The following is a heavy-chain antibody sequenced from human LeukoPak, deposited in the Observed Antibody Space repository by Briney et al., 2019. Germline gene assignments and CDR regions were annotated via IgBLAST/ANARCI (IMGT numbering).Heavy chain of an antibody. J-gene: IGHJ4*02. V-gene: IGHV3-43*02. CDR1: GFTFHDYA. D-gene: IGHD6-19*01. Sequence: QPGGSLRLSCAASGFTFHDYAIHWVRQAPGGGLEWVSLISGDADATYYADSVEGRFAVARDNTKNSIYLQMNSLRTEDTALYFCAKRGSAWYYFDSWGQGTLVTVSS. CDR2: ISGDADAT. CDR3: AKRGSAWYYFDS.